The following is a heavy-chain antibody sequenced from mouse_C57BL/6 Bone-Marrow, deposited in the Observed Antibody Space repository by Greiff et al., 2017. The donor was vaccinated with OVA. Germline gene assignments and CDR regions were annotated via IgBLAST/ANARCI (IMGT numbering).Heavy chain of an antibody. CDR3: ARGGSKRYVDG. CDR1: GYAFSRSW. CDR2: IYPGDGDT. D-gene: IGHD2-5*01. Sequence: VKLQESGPELVKPGASVKISCKASGYAFSRSWMNWVKQRPGKGLEWIGRIYPGDGDTNYNGKFKGKATLTADKASSTAYMQLGSLTSEDAAVYFCARGGSKRYVDGWGTGTTVTVSS. J-gene: IGHJ1*03. V-gene: IGHV1-82*01.